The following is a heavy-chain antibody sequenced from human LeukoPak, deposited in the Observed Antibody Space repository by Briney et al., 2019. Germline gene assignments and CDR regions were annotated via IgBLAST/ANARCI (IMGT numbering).Heavy chain of an antibody. CDR1: GYSISSGYY. CDR3: ARLGCYDYHYYYMDV. V-gene: IGHV4-38-2*01. Sequence: SEPLSLTCAVSGYSISSGYYWGWIRLPPGKGLEWIGSIYHSGSTYYNPSLKSRVTISVDTSKNQFSLKLSSVTAADTAVYYCARLGCYDYHYYYMDVRGKGTTVTVSS. J-gene: IGHJ6*03. D-gene: IGHD5-12*01. CDR2: IYHSGST.